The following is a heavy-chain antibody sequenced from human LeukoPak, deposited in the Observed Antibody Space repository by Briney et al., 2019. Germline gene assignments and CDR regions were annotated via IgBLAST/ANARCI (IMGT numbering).Heavy chain of an antibody. CDR1: GFTFSSYS. CDR2: ISSSSSYI. V-gene: IGHV3-21*01. Sequence: GGSLRLSCAASGFTFSSYSMNWVRQAPGKGLEWVSSISSSSSYIYYADSVKGRFTISRDNAKNSLYLQMNSLRAEDTAVYYWAAERNNGTDVLGAQGTRVPVPS. CDR3: AAERNNGTDVL. D-gene: IGHD1-14*01. J-gene: IGHJ4*02.